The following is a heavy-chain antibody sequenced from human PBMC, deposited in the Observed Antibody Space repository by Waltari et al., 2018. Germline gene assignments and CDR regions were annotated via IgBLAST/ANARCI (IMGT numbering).Heavy chain of an antibody. D-gene: IGHD1-26*01. CDR2: IYHSGST. CDR1: GYSISSGSY. V-gene: IGHV4-38-2*01. Sequence: QVQLQESGPGLVKPSETLSLTCAVSGYSISSGSYWGWTRQPPGKGLEWIGSIYHSGSTYYNPSLKSRVTISVDTSKNQFSLKLSSVTAADTAVYYCARLSGSYGGYYYGMDVWGQGTTVTVSS. J-gene: IGHJ6*02. CDR3: ARLSGSYGGYYYGMDV.